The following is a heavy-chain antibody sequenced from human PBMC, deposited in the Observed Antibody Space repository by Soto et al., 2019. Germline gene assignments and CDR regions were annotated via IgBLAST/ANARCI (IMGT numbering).Heavy chain of an antibody. J-gene: IGHJ4*02. Sequence: EVHLLESGGGLVQPGGPLEFSGEPLEFTSTNSAITWFRQALGKGPEWVSSIGRTNNTHYQDSVKGRFAISRDNSQNTLYLQMNSLTAEDTAVYFCAKVDAYSYRTDHWGQGTLVTVSS. D-gene: IGHD3-16*02. V-gene: IGHV3-23*01. CDR3: AKVDAYSYRTDH. CDR2: IGRTNNT. CDR1: EFTSTNSA.